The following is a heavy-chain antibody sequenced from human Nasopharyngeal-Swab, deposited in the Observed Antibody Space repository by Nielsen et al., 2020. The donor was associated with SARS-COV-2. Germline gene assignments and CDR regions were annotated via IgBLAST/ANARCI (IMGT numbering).Heavy chain of an antibody. CDR1: GYTLTELS. D-gene: IGHD2-2*02. CDR2: FDPEDGET. CDR3: ATSAPYCSSTSCYTNWFDP. Sequence: ASVKVSCKVSGYTLTELSMHWVRQAPGKGLEWVGGFDPEDGETIYAQKFQGRVTMTEDTSTDTAYMELSSLRSEDTAVYYCATSAPYCSSTSCYTNWFDPWGQGTLVTVSS. V-gene: IGHV1-24*01. J-gene: IGHJ5*02.